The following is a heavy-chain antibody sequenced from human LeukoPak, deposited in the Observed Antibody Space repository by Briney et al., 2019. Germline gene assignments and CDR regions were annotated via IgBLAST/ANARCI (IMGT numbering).Heavy chain of an antibody. D-gene: IGHD6-19*01. V-gene: IGHV1-18*01. CDR2: ISAYNGNT. CDR1: GYTFTSYG. Sequence: ASVKVSCKASGYTFTSYGISWVRQAPGQGLEWMGWISAYNGNTNYAQKLQGRVTMTTDTSTSTAYMELRSLRSDDTAVYYCARDSQAYSSGWSPKRYYMDVWGKGTTVTVSS. CDR3: ARDSQAYSSGWSPKRYYMDV. J-gene: IGHJ6*03.